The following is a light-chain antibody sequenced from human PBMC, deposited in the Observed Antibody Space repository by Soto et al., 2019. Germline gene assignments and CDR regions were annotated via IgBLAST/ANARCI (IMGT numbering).Light chain of an antibody. J-gene: IGKJ1*01. CDR2: GAS. CDR3: QQFNNWPRT. V-gene: IGKV3-15*01. CDR1: QSVSSN. Sequence: EIVMTQSPATLSVSPGERATLSCRASQSVSSNLAWYQQKPGRAPRLLIYGASTRATGIPARFSGSGSGTEFTLTISSLQSEDFAVYYCQQFNNWPRTFGQGNKVDIK.